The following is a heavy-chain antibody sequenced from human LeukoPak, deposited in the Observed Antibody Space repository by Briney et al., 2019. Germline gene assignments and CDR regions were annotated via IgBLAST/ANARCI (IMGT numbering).Heavy chain of an antibody. CDR3: ARDSTSSPGWFDP. J-gene: IGHJ5*02. D-gene: IGHD6-6*01. CDR1: GGSFSGYY. CDR2: INHSGST. Sequence: KPSETLSLTCAVYGGSFSGYYWSWIRQPPGKGLEWIGEINHSGSTNYNPSLKSRVTISVDTSKNQFSLKLSSVTAADTAVYYCARDSTSSPGWFDPWGQGTLVTVSS. V-gene: IGHV4-34*01.